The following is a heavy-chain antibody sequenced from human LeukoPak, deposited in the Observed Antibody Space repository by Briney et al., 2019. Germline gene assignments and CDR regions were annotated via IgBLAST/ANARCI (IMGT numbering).Heavy chain of an antibody. CDR3: ARRYRLDYYYYYGMDV. CDR2: INPNSGGT. D-gene: IGHD5-18*01. J-gene: IGHJ6*02. V-gene: IGHV1-2*02. CDR1: GYTFTGYY. Sequence: ASVKVSCKASGYTFTGYYMYWVRQAPGQGLEWMGWINPNSGGTNYAQKFQGRVTMTRDTSISTAYMELSRLRSDDTAVYYCARRYRLDYYYYYGMDVWGQGTTVTVSS.